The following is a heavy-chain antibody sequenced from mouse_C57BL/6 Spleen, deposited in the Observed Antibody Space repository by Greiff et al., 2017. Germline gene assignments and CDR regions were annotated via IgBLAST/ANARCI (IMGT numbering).Heavy chain of an antibody. J-gene: IGHJ4*01. V-gene: IGHV1-82*01. CDR3: AKEVYYYAMDY. Sequence: QVQLQQSGPELVKPGASVKISCKASGYAFSSSWMNWVKQRPGKGLEWIGRIYPGDGDTNYNGKFKGKATLTADKSSSTAYMQLSSLTSEDSAVYFFAKEVYYYAMDYWGQGTSVTVSS. CDR1: GYAFSSSW. CDR2: IYPGDGDT.